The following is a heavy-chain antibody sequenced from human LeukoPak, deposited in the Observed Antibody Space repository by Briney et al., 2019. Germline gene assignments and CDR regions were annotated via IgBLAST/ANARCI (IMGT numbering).Heavy chain of an antibody. CDR2: FSGSGDST. D-gene: IGHD4-17*01. CDR1: GFTFSRYA. Sequence: PGGSLRLSCAVSGFTFSRYAMRWVRQAPGKGLEWVSGFSGSGDSTYYADSVKGRFTISRDNSKNTLYLQMNSLRAEDTAVYYCANLYGDGAFDIWGQGTMVTVSS. J-gene: IGHJ3*02. V-gene: IGHV3-23*01. CDR3: ANLYGDGAFDI.